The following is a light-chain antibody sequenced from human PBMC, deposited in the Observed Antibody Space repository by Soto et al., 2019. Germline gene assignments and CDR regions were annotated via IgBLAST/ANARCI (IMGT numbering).Light chain of an antibody. V-gene: IGKV3-15*01. CDR3: QQYNKWPRT. CDR2: HVS. Sequence: EIVMTQSPGTLSVSPGERATLSCRASQSVGSKLAWYQQKPGQVPRLLIYHVSTRATGVPARFSGSGSATEFTLSISSLQSEDFAVYYCQQYNKWPRTFGQGTKV. J-gene: IGKJ1*01. CDR1: QSVGSK.